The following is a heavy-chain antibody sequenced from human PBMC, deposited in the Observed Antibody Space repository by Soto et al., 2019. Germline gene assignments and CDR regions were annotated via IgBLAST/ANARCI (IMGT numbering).Heavy chain of an antibody. CDR3: AIYLARLTMIVVAIDAFDI. V-gene: IGHV4-34*01. J-gene: IGHJ3*02. Sequence: SETLSLTCAVYGGSFSGYYWSWIRQPPGKGLEWIGEINHSGSTNYNPSLKSRVTISVDTSKNQFSLKLSSVTAADTAVYYCAIYLARLTMIVVAIDAFDIWGQGTMVTVS. D-gene: IGHD3-22*01. CDR1: GGSFSGYY. CDR2: INHSGST.